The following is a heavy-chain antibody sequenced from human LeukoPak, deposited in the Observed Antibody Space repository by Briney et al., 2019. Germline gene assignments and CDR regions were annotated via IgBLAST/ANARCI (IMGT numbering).Heavy chain of an antibody. CDR1: GYTFTSYG. CDR3: ARDASSRWSGECFHH. V-gene: IGHV1-18*01. CDR2: ISAYNGHT. D-gene: IGHD6-19*01. J-gene: IGHJ1*01. Sequence: GASVKVSCTASGYTFTSYGISWVRQAPGQGLEWMGWISAYNGHTNYAQKLQGRVTMTTDTSTSTAYMELRSLRSDDTAVYYCARDASSRWSGECFHHWGQGTLVTVSS.